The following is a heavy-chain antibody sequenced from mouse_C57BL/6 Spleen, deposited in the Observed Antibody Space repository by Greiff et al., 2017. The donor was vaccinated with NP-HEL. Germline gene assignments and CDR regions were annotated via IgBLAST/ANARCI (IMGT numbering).Heavy chain of an antibody. CDR2: ILAGGGST. J-gene: IGHJ2*01. Sequence: VQLQQSGAELMKPGASVKLSCKATGYTFTGYRIDWVRQRPGHGLEWIGEILAGGGSTNYNERFKGQATFTADTASNTAYMQLSSLTTEDTAFYYCARRANVTSYYLDYWGQGTTLTVSS. D-gene: IGHD1-1*01. V-gene: IGHV1-9*01. CDR1: GYTFTGYR. CDR3: ARRANVTSYYLDY.